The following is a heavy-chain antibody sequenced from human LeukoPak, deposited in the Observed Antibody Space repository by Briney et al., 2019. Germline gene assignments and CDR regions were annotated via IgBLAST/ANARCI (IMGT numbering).Heavy chain of an antibody. J-gene: IGHJ4*02. CDR3: AKSRQCSSTSCYRAGDY. CDR2: ISSSSSYI. Sequence: PGGSLRLSCAASGFTFSSYSMNWVRQAPGKGLEWVSSISSSSSYIYYADSVKGRFTISRDNAKNLLYLQMNSLRAEDTAVYYCAKSRQCSSTSCYRAGDYWGQRTLVTVSS. CDR1: GFTFSSYS. D-gene: IGHD2-2*02. V-gene: IGHV3-21*04.